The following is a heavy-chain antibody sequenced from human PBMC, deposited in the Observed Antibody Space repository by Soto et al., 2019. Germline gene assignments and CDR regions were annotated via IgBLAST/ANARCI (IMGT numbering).Heavy chain of an antibody. J-gene: IGHJ4*01. Sequence: GGSLRLSCSASGFTFRVYSMNWVRQAPGKGLEWVSYITSDERTIHYADSVKGRFTISRDNAKNSVYLQMTSLRDEDTAVYYCARSVEGQFEFWGQGILVTVSS. CDR3: ARSVEGQFEF. CDR2: ITSDERTI. D-gene: IGHD6-19*01. V-gene: IGHV3-48*02. CDR1: GFTFRVYS.